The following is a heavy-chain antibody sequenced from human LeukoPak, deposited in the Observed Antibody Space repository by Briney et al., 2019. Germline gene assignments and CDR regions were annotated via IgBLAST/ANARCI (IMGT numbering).Heavy chain of an antibody. Sequence: ASVKVSCKASGYTFTSYGISWVRQAPGQGLEWMGWISAYNGNTNYAQKLQGRVTMTTDTSTSTAYMELRSLRSDDTAVYYCAKVAVREMATRPFDYWGQGTLVTVSS. CDR1: GYTFTSYG. CDR2: ISAYNGNT. J-gene: IGHJ4*02. V-gene: IGHV1-18*01. D-gene: IGHD5-24*01. CDR3: AKVAVREMATRPFDY.